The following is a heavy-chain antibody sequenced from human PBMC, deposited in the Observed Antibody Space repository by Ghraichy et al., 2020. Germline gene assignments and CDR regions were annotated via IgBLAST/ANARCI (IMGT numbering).Heavy chain of an antibody. CDR3: ARGGSAPDI. Sequence: GGSLRLSCAASGFTFSDYWMSWVRQAPGKGLEWVTNIKQDGSDKYYVDSVKGRFTISRDNAKNSLYLQMNSLRAEDTAVYYCARGGSAPDIWGQGTMVTVSS. V-gene: IGHV3-7*04. D-gene: IGHD3-10*01. J-gene: IGHJ3*02. CDR1: GFTFSDYW. CDR2: IKQDGSDK.